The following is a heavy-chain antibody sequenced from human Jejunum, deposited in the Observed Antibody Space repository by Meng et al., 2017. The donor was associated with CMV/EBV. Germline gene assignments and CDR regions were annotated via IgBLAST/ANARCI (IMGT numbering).Heavy chain of an antibody. CDR3: ARVYSRGFVYHMDV. CDR2: INWNGGST. CDR1: GFKFDDYG. J-gene: IGHJ6*02. Sequence: SGFKFDDYGFNWVRQVPGKGLEWVCGINWNGGSTGYVDSVKGRFTIPRDNAKNSLYLQMNSLRAEDTALYYCARVYSRGFVYHMDVWGQGTTVTVSS. V-gene: IGHV3-20*03. D-gene: IGHD3-22*01.